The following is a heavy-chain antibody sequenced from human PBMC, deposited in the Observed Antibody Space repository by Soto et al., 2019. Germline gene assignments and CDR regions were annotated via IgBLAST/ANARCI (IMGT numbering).Heavy chain of an antibody. J-gene: IGHJ4*02. V-gene: IGHV4-31*03. D-gene: IGHD3-16*02. Sequence: QVQLQESGPGLVKTSETLSLTCTVSGGSVSRGGYYWSWIRQHPVKGLEWIGYIYYTGSTYYNPSLESRVTISIDTSRNQFSLKLTSVTAADTAVYYCARGGITTFSALLDNGGQGTLVTVSS. CDR1: GGSVSRGGYY. CDR3: ARGGITTFSALLDN. CDR2: IYYTGST.